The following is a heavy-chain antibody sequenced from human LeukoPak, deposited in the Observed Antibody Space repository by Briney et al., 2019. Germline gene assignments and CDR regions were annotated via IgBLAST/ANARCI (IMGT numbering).Heavy chain of an antibody. CDR3: AACSGWYGSSAY. Sequence: GGSLRLSCAASGFTFSSYAMSWVRQAPGKGLDWVSAISGSGGSTYYADSVKGRFTVSRDNSKNTLYLQMNSLIAEDTAVYYCAACSGWYGSSAYCGQRSLVTAPS. J-gene: IGHJ1*01. CDR2: ISGSGGST. CDR1: GFTFSSYA. D-gene: IGHD6-19*01. V-gene: IGHV3-23*01.